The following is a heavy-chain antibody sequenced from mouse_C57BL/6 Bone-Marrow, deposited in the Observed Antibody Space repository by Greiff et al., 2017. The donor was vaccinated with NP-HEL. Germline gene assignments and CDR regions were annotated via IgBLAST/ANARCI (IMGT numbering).Heavy chain of an antibody. CDR1: GFTFSSYA. CDR3: ARDRVITRDWFAY. J-gene: IGHJ3*01. CDR2: ISDGGSYT. Sequence: EVKVEESGGGLVKPGGSLKLSCAASGFTFSSYAMSWVRQTPEKRLEWVATISDGGSYTYYPDNVKGRFTISRDNAKNNLYLQMSQLKSEDTAMYYCARDRVITRDWFAYWGQGTLVTVSA. D-gene: IGHD1-1*01. V-gene: IGHV5-4*01.